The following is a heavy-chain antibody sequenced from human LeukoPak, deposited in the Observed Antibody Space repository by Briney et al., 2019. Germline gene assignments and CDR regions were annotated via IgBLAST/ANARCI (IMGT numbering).Heavy chain of an antibody. J-gene: IGHJ3*02. V-gene: IGHV4-30-4*08. CDR2: IYYSGST. Sequence: SETPSLTCTVSGGSISSGDYYWSWIRQPPGKGLEWIGYIYYSGSTYYNPSLKRRVTISVDTSKNQFSLKLSSVTAADTAVYYCAREGEDYYDSSGYYLGRAAFDIWGQGTMVTVSS. CDR3: AREGEDYYDSSGYYLGRAAFDI. D-gene: IGHD3-22*01. CDR1: GGSISSGDYY.